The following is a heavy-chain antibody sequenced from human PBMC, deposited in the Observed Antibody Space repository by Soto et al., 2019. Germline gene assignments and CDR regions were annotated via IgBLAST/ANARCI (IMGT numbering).Heavy chain of an antibody. CDR3: ATVLLWFGELEFDY. V-gene: IGHV1-24*01. D-gene: IGHD3-10*01. Sequence: GASVKVSCKVSGYTLTELSMHWVRQAPGKGLEWMGGFDPEDGETIYAQKFQGRVTMTEDTSTDTAYMELSSLRSEDTAVYYCATVLLWFGELEFDYWGQGTLVTVSS. CDR2: FDPEDGET. CDR1: GYTLTELS. J-gene: IGHJ4*02.